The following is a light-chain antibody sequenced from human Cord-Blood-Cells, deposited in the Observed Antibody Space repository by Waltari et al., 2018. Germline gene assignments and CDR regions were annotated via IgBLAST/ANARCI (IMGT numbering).Light chain of an antibody. J-gene: IGKJ2*01. CDR3: QQYNNWPYT. CDR2: GAS. V-gene: IGKV3-15*01. Sequence: EIVMTQSPAPLSVSPGERGTRACRASQSVSSNLAWYQQQPGQAPRLLIYGASTRATGIPARFSGSGSGTEFTLTISSLQSEDFAVYYCQQYNNWPYTFGQGTKLEIK. CDR1: QSVSSN.